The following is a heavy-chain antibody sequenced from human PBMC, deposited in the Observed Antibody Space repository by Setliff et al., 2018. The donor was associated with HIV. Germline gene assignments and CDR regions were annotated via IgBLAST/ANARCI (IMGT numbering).Heavy chain of an antibody. CDR2: IDWDDDK. CDR3: VRMISYSPYFDY. CDR1: GFSLSTSGMC. Sequence: SGPTLVNPTQTLTLTCTFSGFSLSTSGMCVSWIRQPPGKALEWLARIDWDDDKYYSTSLKTRLTISKDTSKNQVVIKMTNMDPVDTATYYCVRMISYSPYFDYWGQGTLVTVSS. J-gene: IGHJ4*02. V-gene: IGHV2-70*11. D-gene: IGHD1-26*01.